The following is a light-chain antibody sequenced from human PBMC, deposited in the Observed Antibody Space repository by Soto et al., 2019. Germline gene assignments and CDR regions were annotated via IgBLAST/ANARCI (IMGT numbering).Light chain of an antibody. CDR3: SSFAGSSTSWV. CDR1: SSDI. Sequence: QSALTQPASVSASPGQSITISCTGTSSDIVSWYQQHPGKAPKLMIYEGTKRPSGVSNRFSGSKSGNTASLTISGLQAEDEADYYCSSFAGSSTSWVFGGGTQLTVL. J-gene: IGLJ3*02. V-gene: IGLV2-23*01. CDR2: EGT.